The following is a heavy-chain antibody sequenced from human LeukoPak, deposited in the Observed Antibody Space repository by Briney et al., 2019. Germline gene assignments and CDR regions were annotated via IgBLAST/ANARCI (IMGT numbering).Heavy chain of an antibody. J-gene: IGHJ4*02. V-gene: IGHV1-69*06. CDR2: IIPIFGTA. CDR1: GGTFSSYA. D-gene: IGHD2-2*01. CDR3: ARTSRRYCSCTSCYDFDY. Sequence: GASVKVSCKASGGTFSSYAISWVRQAPGQGLEWMGGIIPIFGTANYAQKFQGRVTITADKSTSTAYMELSSLRSEDTAVYYCARTSRRYCSCTSCYDFDYWGQGTLVTVSS.